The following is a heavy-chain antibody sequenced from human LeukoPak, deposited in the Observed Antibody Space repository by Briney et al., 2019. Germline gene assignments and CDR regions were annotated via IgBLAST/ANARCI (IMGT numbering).Heavy chain of an antibody. J-gene: IGHJ4*02. D-gene: IGHD3-22*01. CDR1: GGSITSDIFY. V-gene: IGHV4-39*07. Sequence: ASETLSLTCTVSGGSITSDIFYWNWIRQHPGKGLEWIGSIHNSRGTSYNPSLKSRVTISVDKSKNQFSLKLSSVTAADTAVYYCARATYHYDSSGYSDWGQGTLVTVSS. CDR2: IHNSRGT. CDR3: ARATYHYDSSGYSD.